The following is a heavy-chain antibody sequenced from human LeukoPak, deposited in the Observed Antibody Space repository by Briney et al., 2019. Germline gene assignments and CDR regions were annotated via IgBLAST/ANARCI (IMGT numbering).Heavy chain of an antibody. V-gene: IGHV4-34*01. Sequence: PSETLSLTCAVYGGSFSGYYWSWIRQSPGKRLEWIGEINHLGSTKYNPSLKSRVTISVDTSKNQFSLKVRSVTVADTAVYYCARGDSSPGYFDYWGQGTLVTVSS. CDR2: INHLGST. D-gene: IGHD6-13*01. J-gene: IGHJ4*02. CDR1: GGSFSGYY. CDR3: ARGDSSPGYFDY.